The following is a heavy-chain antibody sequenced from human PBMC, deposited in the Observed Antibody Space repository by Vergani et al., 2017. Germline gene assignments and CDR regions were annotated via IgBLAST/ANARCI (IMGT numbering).Heavy chain of an antibody. V-gene: IGHV1-69*04. J-gene: IGHJ4*02. Sequence: QVQLVQSGAEVKKPGSSVKVSCKASGGTFSSYAISWVRQAPGQGLEWVGRIIPILGIANYAQKFQGRVTITADKSTSTAYMELSSLRSEDAAVYYCAGDGYDGGGCYAYWGQGILVTVSS. CDR2: IIPILGIA. CDR1: GGTFSSYA. D-gene: IGHD3-22*01. CDR3: AGDGYDGGGCYAY.